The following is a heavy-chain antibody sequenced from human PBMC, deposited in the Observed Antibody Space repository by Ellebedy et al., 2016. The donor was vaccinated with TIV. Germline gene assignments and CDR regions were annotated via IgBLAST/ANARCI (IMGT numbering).Heavy chain of an antibody. CDR3: VSSRELMGPGDY. D-gene: IGHD2-8*01. Sequence: PGGSLRLSCAASGFTFGSYWMHWVRQGPGKGLVWVSRIYMDGSITSYADSAEGRFTIPRDNAKNTLYLEMNSLRAEDTAVYYCVSSRELMGPGDYWGQGTLVTVSS. V-gene: IGHV3-74*01. J-gene: IGHJ4*02. CDR2: IYMDGSIT. CDR1: GFTFGSYW.